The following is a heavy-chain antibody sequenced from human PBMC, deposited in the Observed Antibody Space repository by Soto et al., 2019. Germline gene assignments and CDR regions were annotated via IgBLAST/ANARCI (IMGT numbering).Heavy chain of an antibody. J-gene: IGHJ5*01. V-gene: IGHV3-74*01. CDR2: INYTGSST. D-gene: IGHD1-26*01. CDR3: ARGGAISGAGGGQVDS. CDR1: GGTFSSFC. Sequence: HPAESLSLSCTASGGTFSSFCMHWVRQPPGKGLLWVGRINYTGSSTSYPSPEKRLFTTAKDNANNTLYLQMTSLSADDTAVYYCARGGAISGAGGGQVDSWGQGTRVTVSS.